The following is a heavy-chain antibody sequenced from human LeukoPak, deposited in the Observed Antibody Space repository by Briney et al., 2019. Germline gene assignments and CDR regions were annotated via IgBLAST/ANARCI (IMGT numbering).Heavy chain of an antibody. Sequence: SETLSLTCAVYGGSFSDYYWSWIRQPPGKGLEWIGEINHSGTTTYNPPLKSRVTISVDTSNNQFSLKLSSVTAADTAVFYCATSAWVAGPWLDPWGQGTLVTVSS. D-gene: IGHD6-19*01. CDR2: INHSGTT. CDR1: GGSFSDYY. V-gene: IGHV4-34*01. J-gene: IGHJ5*02. CDR3: ATSAWVAGPWLDP.